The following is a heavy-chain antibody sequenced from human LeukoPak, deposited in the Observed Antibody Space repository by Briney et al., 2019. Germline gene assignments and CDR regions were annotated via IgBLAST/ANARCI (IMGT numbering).Heavy chain of an antibody. CDR1: GGSVSSYY. J-gene: IGHJ4*02. CDR2: IHDSGST. V-gene: IGHV4-59*02. CDR3: ARGGQWSKFYFDN. Sequence: TSETLSLTCGVSGGSVSSYYWRWIRQSPRKGLEWIGYIHDSGSTNYNPSLKSRVTVSVDTSKNQFSLKLRSVTAADTAVYYCARGGQWSKFYFDNWGQGTLVTVSS. D-gene: IGHD2-15*01.